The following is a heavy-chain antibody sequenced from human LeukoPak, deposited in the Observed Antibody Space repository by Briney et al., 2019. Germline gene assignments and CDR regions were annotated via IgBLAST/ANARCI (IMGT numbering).Heavy chain of an antibody. CDR3: ARTDSYAKILDY. D-gene: IGHD5-18*01. CDR1: GYSISTSYY. CDR2: IYHSGNT. J-gene: IGHJ4*02. V-gene: IGHV4-38-2*02. Sequence: SETLSLTCTVSGYSISTSYYWGWIRQPPGKGLEWIGSIYHSGNTYYNPSLKSRVTISVDTSKNQFSLKLNSVTAADTAVYYCARTDSYAKILDYWGQGTLVTVSS.